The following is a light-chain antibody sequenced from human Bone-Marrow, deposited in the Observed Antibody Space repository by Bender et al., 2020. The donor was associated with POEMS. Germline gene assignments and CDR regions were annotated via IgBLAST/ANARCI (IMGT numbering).Light chain of an antibody. V-gene: IGLV1-44*01. CDR3: CSNAGGFTFA. Sequence: QSVLTQPPSASGTPGQRVTISCSGCSSNIGAHAVNWYQHLPGTAPKLLIYSSHRRPSEVPDRFSGSRSGTSASLAISGLQSEDEADYYCCSNAGGFTFAFGGGTKLTVL. J-gene: IGLJ2*01. CDR1: SSNIGAHA. CDR2: SSH.